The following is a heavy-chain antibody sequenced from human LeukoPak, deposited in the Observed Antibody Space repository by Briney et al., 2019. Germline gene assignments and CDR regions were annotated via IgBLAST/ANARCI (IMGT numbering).Heavy chain of an antibody. Sequence: GGSLRLPCAASGFTFSSYGMHWVRQAPGKGLEWVAVIWYDGSNKYYADSVKGRFTISRDNSKNTLYLQMNSLRAEDTAVYYCAKDGSSWYGDAFDIWGQGTMVTVSS. CDR3: AKDGSSWYGDAFDI. V-gene: IGHV3-33*06. D-gene: IGHD6-13*01. CDR1: GFTFSSYG. CDR2: IWYDGSNK. J-gene: IGHJ3*02.